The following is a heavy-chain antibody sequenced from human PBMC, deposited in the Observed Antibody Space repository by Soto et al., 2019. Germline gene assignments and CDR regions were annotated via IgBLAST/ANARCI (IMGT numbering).Heavy chain of an antibody. V-gene: IGHV3-30-3*01. CDR3: ARDSVAAAGMWYFDY. Sequence: QVQLVESGGGVVQPGRSLRLSCAASGFTFSSYAMHWVRQAPGKGLEWVAVISYDGSNKYYADSVKGRFTISRDNSKNTRYLQMNSLRVEDTAVYYCARDSVAAAGMWYFDYWGQGTLVTVSS. CDR1: GFTFSSYA. CDR2: ISYDGSNK. J-gene: IGHJ4*02. D-gene: IGHD6-13*01.